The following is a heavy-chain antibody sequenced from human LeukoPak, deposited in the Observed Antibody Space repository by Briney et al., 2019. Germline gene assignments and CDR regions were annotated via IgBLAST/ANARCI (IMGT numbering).Heavy chain of an antibody. CDR3: ARGANYDILTGYRPYYFDY. D-gene: IGHD3-9*01. V-gene: IGHV4-39*07. CDR1: GGSISSSSYY. J-gene: IGHJ4*02. Sequence: PSETLSLTCTVSGGSISSSSYYWGWIRQPPGKGLEWIGSIYYSGSTYYNPSLKSRVTISVDTSKNQFSLKLSSVTAADTAVYYCARGANYDILTGYRPYYFDYWGQGTLVTVSS. CDR2: IYYSGST.